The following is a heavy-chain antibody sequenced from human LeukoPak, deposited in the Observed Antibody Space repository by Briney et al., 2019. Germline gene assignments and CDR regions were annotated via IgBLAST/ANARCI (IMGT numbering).Heavy chain of an antibody. D-gene: IGHD2-21*01. CDR1: GFTFTSYA. V-gene: IGHV3-23*01. CDR3: VKDCSGDCDFDI. J-gene: IGHJ3*02. CDR2: ISGNGGST. Sequence: GGSLRLSCAASGFTFTSYAMSWVRQAPGRGLEWVSAISGNGGSTYYADSVKGRFTISRDNSKNTLYLQMNSLRAEDTAVYYCVKDCSGDCDFDIWGQGTMVTVSS.